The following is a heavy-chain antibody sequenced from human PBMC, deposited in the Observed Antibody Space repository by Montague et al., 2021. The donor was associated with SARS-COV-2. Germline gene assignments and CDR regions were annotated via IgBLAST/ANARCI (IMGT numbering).Heavy chain of an antibody. Sequence: SLSLSLSASGFTFTSYWMAWVRQAPGKGLEWVASLKENGSEKYILDSVKGRFTISRDNAKDSLYLQMNSLRAEDTAVYYCARGPRVVAATLWFDPWGQGTQVTVSS. J-gene: IGHJ5*02. V-gene: IGHV3-7*04. CDR1: GFTFTSYW. D-gene: IGHD2-15*01. CDR3: ARGPRVVAATLWFDP. CDR2: LKENGSEK.